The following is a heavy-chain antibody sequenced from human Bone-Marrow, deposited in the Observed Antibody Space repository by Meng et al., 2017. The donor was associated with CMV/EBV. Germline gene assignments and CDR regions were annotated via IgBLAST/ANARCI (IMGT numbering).Heavy chain of an antibody. CDR3: ARVTGIAVVGFDD. J-gene: IGHJ4*02. CDR1: GGSISSYY. V-gene: IGHV4-59*01. D-gene: IGHD6-19*01. CDR2: IYYSGST. Sequence: SETRSLTCTVSGGSISSYYWSWVRQPPGRGLEWIGYIYYSGSTNYNTSFKSRVTKSVDTPKNQFSLKPGSGNAEDTAVYYCARVTGIAVVGFDDWGQGTLVTVSS.